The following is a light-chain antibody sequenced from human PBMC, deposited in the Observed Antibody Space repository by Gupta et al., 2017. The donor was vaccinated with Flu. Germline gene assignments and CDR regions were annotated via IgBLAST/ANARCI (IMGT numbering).Light chain of an antibody. CDR2: KAS. Sequence: PSTLSASVGDRVTITCRASQSIRSWLAWYQQKPGKAPNLLIYKASSLESGVPSRFSGSGSGTEFTLTINSLQPDDFATYYCQQEDSCSITFGRGTEVEIK. CDR1: QSIRSW. J-gene: IGKJ4*01. V-gene: IGKV1-5*03. CDR3: QQEDSCSIT.